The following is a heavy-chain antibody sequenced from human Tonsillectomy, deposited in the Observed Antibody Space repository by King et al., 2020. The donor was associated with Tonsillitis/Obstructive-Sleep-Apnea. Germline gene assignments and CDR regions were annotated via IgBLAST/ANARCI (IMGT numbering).Heavy chain of an antibody. CDR3: AGGVVIAILDY. CDR2: IYSGGST. CDR1: GLAVSSNY. D-gene: IGHD2-21*01. J-gene: IGHJ4*02. V-gene: IGHV3-66*01. Sequence: EVQLVESGGGLVQPGGSLRLSCAASGLAVSSNYMSWVRQAPGKGLEWVSVIYSGGSTYYGDSVKGRFTISRDNSKNTVYLQMNSLRVEDTAVYYCAGGVVIAILDYWGQGALVTVSS.